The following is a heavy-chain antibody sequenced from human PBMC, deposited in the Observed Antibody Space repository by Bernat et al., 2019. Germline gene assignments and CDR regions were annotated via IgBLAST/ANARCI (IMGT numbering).Heavy chain of an antibody. Sequence: QVQLVESGGGVVQPGRSLRLSCAASGFTFSSYAMHWVRQAPGKGLDWVAVISYDGSNKYYADSVKGRFTISRDNSKNTLYLQMNSLRAEDTAVYYCARVSLYGAPASAMDVWGQGTTVTVSS. D-gene: IGHD4-17*01. J-gene: IGHJ6*02. CDR2: ISYDGSNK. V-gene: IGHV3-30-3*01. CDR1: GFTFSSYA. CDR3: ARVSLYGAPASAMDV.